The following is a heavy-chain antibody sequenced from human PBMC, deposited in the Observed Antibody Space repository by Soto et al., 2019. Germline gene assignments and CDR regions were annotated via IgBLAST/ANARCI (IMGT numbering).Heavy chain of an antibody. J-gene: IGHJ6*02. CDR2: VYPGDSDT. D-gene: IGHD3-3*01. V-gene: IGHV5-51*01. CDR3: ARVRSYYDFWSGSNYYYYYGMDV. CDR1: GYSFTSYW. Sequence: PGESLKISCKGSGYSFTSYWIGWVRQMPGKGLEWMGIVYPGDSDTRYSPSFQGQVTISADKSISTAYLQWSSLKASDTAMYYCARVRSYYDFWSGSNYYYYYGMDVWGQGTTVTVSS.